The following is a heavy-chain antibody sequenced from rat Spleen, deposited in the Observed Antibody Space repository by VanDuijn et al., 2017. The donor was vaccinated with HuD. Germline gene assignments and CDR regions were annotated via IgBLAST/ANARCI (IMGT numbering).Heavy chain of an antibody. J-gene: IGHJ4*01. Sequence: EVQLVESDGGLVQPGRSLKLSCVASGLIFSDYYMAWVRQTPTKGLEWVATINYDGSSTFYRDSVKARFTISRDNAKSTLYLRVDSLRSEDTATYYCARRAYYHYVMDAWGQGASVTVSS. CDR2: INYDGSST. V-gene: IGHV5-29*01. CDR3: ARRAYYHYVMDA. CDR1: GLIFSDYY. D-gene: IGHD1-1*01.